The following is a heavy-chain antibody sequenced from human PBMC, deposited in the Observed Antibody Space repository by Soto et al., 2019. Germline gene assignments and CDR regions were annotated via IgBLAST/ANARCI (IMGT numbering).Heavy chain of an antibody. CDR1: GASIRSYY. CDR2: IYYSGST. Sequence: QVQLQESGPGLVKPSETLSLTCTVSGASIRSYYWSWIRQPPGKGLEWIGFIYYSGSTNYNPSLKSRVTISVDTSKNQFSLRVSSVTAADTAVYYCARDQNGSPPFDYWGQGTLVTVSS. J-gene: IGHJ4*02. D-gene: IGHD1-26*01. CDR3: ARDQNGSPPFDY. V-gene: IGHV4-59*01.